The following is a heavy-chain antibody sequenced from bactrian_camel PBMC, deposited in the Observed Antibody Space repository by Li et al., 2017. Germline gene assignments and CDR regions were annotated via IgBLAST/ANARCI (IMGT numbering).Heavy chain of an antibody. J-gene: IGHJ6*01. CDR1: ERGLNRNC. V-gene: IGHV3S54*01. Sequence: QVQLVESGGGSVQPGGSLKLSCVASERGLNRNCMGWFRQAPGKEREGVAVIYTDGVTIYYDDSVKGRFTISRDNAKNTAYLQMNSLTPEDTAVYYCVRGHQVVVGLDFGYWGQGTQVTVS. D-gene: IGHD6*01. CDR2: IYTDGVTI. CDR3: VRGHQVVVGLDFGY.